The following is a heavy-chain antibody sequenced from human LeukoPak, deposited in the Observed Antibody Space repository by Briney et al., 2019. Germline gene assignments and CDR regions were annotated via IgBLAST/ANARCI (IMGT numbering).Heavy chain of an antibody. V-gene: IGHV1-3*01. CDR3: ARGAGENIVVVPAAISLNY. Sequence: GASVKVSCKASGYTFTSYAMHWVRQAPGQRLEWMGWINAGNGNTKYSQKFQGRVTITRDTSASTAYMELSSLRSDDTAVYYCARGAGENIVVVPAAISLNYWGQGTLVTVSS. J-gene: IGHJ4*02. CDR1: GYTFTSYA. D-gene: IGHD2-2*01. CDR2: INAGNGNT.